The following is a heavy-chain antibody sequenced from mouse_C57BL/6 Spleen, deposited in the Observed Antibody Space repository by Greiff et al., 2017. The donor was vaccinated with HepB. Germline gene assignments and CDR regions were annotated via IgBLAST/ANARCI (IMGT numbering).Heavy chain of an antibody. CDR3: ASEDYGSSFDY. Sequence: VKLVESGAELARPGASVKLSCKASGYTFTSYGISWVKQRTGQGLEWIGEIYPRSGNTYYNEKFKGKATLTADKSSSTAYMELRSLTSEDSAVYFCASEDYGSSFDYWGQGTTLTVSS. J-gene: IGHJ2*01. CDR1: GYTFTSYG. V-gene: IGHV1-81*01. D-gene: IGHD1-1*01. CDR2: IYPRSGNT.